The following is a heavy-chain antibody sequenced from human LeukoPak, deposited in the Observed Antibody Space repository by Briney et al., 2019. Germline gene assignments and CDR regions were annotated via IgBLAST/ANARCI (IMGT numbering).Heavy chain of an antibody. V-gene: IGHV3-74*01. CDR1: GFTFSSYW. CDR2: INSDGSST. J-gene: IGHJ6*02. Sequence: GGSLRLSCAASGFTFSSYWMHWVRQALGKGLVWVSRINSDGSSTNYTDSVKGRFTISRDNAKNTLYLQMNSLRAEDTAVYYCAREGLYYYYGMDVWGQGTTVTVSS. CDR3: AREGLYYYYGMDV.